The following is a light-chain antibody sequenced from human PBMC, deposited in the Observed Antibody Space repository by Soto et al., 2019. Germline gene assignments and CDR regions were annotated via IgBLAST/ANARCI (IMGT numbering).Light chain of an antibody. V-gene: IGKV3-20*01. CDR3: QQYDSSPIT. J-gene: IGKJ1*01. Sequence: EIVLTQSPGTLSLSPGERATLSCRASQSFSSTYLAWYQQKPGQPPRLLVYGASSSTTSSPDRFSGCGSGADFTLTISRLEAEDFAVYYCQQYDSSPITFGQGTQVEIK. CDR2: GAS. CDR1: QSFSSTY.